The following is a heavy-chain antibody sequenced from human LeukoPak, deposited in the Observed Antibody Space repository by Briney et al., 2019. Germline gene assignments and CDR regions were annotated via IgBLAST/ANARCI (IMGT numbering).Heavy chain of an antibody. CDR3: AKEEAEVGRPNFHS. J-gene: IGHJ4*02. V-gene: IGHV3-23*01. CDR2: VRGRGST. CDR1: GFTFSNYA. Sequence: PGGSLRLSCAASGFTFSNYAMSWVRQAPGKGPEWVSGVRGRGSTFYSDSVKGRFTISRDNTKNTVHLQMNSLRADDTAVYYCAKEEAEVGRPNFHSWGQGTLVTGSS.